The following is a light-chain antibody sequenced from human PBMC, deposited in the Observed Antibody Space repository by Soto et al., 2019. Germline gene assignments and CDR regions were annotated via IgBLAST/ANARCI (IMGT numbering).Light chain of an antibody. CDR1: QSISAW. Sequence: DIQMTQSPSPLSASVGDWVTITCRASQSISAWLAWYQQKPGKAPALLISKTSTLESGVPSRFRGRESGTEFTLTIGSLEPDDFATYYCQQYSAYPYTCGQGTKLEIK. V-gene: IGKV1-5*03. J-gene: IGKJ2*01. CDR3: QQYSAYPYT. CDR2: KTS.